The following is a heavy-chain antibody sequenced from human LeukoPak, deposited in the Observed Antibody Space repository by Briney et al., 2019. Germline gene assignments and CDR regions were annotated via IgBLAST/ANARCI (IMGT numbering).Heavy chain of an antibody. CDR1: GFSFSSNW. V-gene: IGHV3-7*03. D-gene: IGHD3-22*01. CDR2: IKRDGSQK. CDR3: ARGFYPDRTMIVVVVDY. Sequence: GGSLRLSCAAPGFSFSSNWMGWVRQAPGKGLEWVAHIKRDGSQKYYLDSVKGRFTISRDNAKNSLYLQMNSLRAEDTAVYYCARGFYPDRTMIVVVVDYWGQGSLVTVSS. J-gene: IGHJ4*02.